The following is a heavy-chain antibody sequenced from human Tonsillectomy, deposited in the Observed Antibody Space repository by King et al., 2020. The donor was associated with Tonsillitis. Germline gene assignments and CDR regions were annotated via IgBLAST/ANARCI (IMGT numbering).Heavy chain of an antibody. D-gene: IGHD5-24*01. Sequence: VQLVESGGGLVQPGGALRLSCAASGFTFSNYWMSWVRQAPGKGLEWVANIHQDGSEDYYVDSLKGRFPVSRDNARNLLYLQMNSLRAEDTAVYYCARAGHLEMATISDFWGQGTLVTVSS. CDR3: ARAGHLEMATISDF. CDR2: IHQDGSED. CDR1: GFTFSNYW. J-gene: IGHJ4*02. V-gene: IGHV3-7*01.